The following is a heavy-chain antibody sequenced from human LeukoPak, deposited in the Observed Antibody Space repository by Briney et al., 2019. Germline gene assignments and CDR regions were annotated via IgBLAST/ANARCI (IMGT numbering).Heavy chain of an antibody. J-gene: IGHJ4*02. V-gene: IGHV3-30-3*01. CDR2: LSYDGNNK. D-gene: IGHD3-16*01. CDR1: GFTFSSYA. Sequence: GGSLGLSCAASGFTFSSYAMHWVRQAPGKGLEWVAVLSYDGNNKYYADSVKGRFTISRDNSKNTLSLQMNSLRAEDTAVYYCARDAEYDYVWGSSPGGIYWGQGTLVIVSS. CDR3: ARDAEYDYVWGSSPGGIY.